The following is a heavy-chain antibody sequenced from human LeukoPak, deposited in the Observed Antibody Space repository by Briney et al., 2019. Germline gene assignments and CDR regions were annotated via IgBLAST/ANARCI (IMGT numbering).Heavy chain of an antibody. D-gene: IGHD5-24*01. CDR3: ARIRDGYNDAYDI. V-gene: IGHV1-46*01. Sequence: GASVKVSCKASGYTFTNYYIHWVRQAPGQGLEWMGLINPGGDNTDYAQNFQGRVTMTRDTSTSTVYMGLSSLRSKDTAVYYCARIRDGYNDAYDIWGQGTMVTVSS. CDR1: GYTFTNYY. CDR2: INPGGDNT. J-gene: IGHJ3*02.